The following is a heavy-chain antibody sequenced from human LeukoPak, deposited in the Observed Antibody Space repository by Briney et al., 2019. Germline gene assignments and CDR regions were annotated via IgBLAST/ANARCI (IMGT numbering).Heavy chain of an antibody. Sequence: PSETLSLTCTVSGASISNYYWSWIRQPPGKGLEWIGFFDYSGNTNYSPSLKSRVTISVDTSKNQFSPKLTSVTAVDTAVYYCARGMGYCSAGSCYPFDFWGQGTLVTVSS. CDR2: FDYSGNT. J-gene: IGHJ4*02. V-gene: IGHV4-59*01. D-gene: IGHD2-15*01. CDR1: GASISNYY. CDR3: ARGMGYCSAGSCYPFDF.